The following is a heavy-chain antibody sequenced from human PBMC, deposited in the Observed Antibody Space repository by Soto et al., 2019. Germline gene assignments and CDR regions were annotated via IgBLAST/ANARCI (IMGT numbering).Heavy chain of an antibody. V-gene: IGHV4-34*01. CDR2: INHSGST. J-gene: IGHJ6*02. D-gene: IGHD6-13*01. CDR1: GGSFSGYY. Sequence: KASETLSLTCAVYGGSFSGYYWSWIRQPPGKGLEWIGEINHSGSTNYNPSLKSRVTISVDTSKNQFSLKLSSVTAADTAVYYCARRGGQQLVTYYYYGMDVWGQGTTVTVSS. CDR3: ARRGGQQLVTYYYYGMDV.